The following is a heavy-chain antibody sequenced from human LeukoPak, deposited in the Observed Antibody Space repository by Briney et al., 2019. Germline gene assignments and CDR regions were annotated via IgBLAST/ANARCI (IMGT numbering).Heavy chain of an antibody. CDR1: GGSISSSY. V-gene: IGHV4-59*08. CDR3: ARHRAYSISSAFYD. D-gene: IGHD6-6*01. CDR2: IYYTGST. J-gene: IGHJ4*02. Sequence: KPSETLSLTCSVSGGSISSSYWSCVRQPPGKGLEWIGYIYYTGSTNYNPSLKSRVTMFVDMSKNQFSQRLSSVTAADTAVYVCARHRAYSISSAFYDWGQGTLVTVSS.